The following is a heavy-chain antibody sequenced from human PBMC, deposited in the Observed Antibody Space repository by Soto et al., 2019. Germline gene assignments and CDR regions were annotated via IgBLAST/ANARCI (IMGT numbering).Heavy chain of an antibody. CDR2: IYYSGST. CDR1: GGSVSSGSYY. D-gene: IGHD3-22*01. J-gene: IGHJ5*02. V-gene: IGHV4-61*01. CDR3: ARADYYYDSSGNPNWFDP. Sequence: SETLSLTCTVSGGSVSSGSYYWSWIRQPPGKGLEWIGYIYYSGSTNYNPSLKSRVTISVDTSKNQFSLKLSSVTAADTAVYCCARADYYYDSSGNPNWFDPWGQGTLVTVSS.